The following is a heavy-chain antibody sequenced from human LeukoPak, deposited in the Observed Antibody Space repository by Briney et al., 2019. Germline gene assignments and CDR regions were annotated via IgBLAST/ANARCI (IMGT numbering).Heavy chain of an antibody. V-gene: IGHV3-23*01. Sequence: GGSLRLSCAASGFTFSSYAMSWVRQAPGKGLEWVSAISGSGGSTYYADSVKGRFTISRDNSKNTLYLQMNSLRVEDTAVYYCARTIMDRFGYRWFDPWGQGTLVTVSS. CDR1: GFTFSSYA. J-gene: IGHJ5*02. CDR3: ARTIMDRFGYRWFDP. D-gene: IGHD5-18*01. CDR2: ISGSGGST.